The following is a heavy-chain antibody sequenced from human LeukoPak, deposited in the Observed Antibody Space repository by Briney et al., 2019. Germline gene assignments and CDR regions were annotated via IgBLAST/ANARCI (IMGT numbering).Heavy chain of an antibody. J-gene: IGHJ4*02. CDR3: TRAPRADDIFFES. Sequence: GGSLRLSCAASGFTFSSYWMHWVRQAPGKGLVWVSRINSDGSSTSYADSVKGRFTISRDNAKNSMYLQMNSLRAEDTAVYYCTRAPRADDIFFESWGQEALVTVSS. CDR2: INSDGSST. CDR1: GFTFSSYW. D-gene: IGHD3-9*01. V-gene: IGHV3-74*01.